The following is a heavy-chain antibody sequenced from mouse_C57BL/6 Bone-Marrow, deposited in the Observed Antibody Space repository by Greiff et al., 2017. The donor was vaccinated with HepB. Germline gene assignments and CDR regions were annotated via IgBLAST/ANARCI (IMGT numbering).Heavy chain of an antibody. V-gene: IGHV5-6*01. CDR3: ARDPYYGSSYWYFDV. CDR1: GFTFSSYG. Sequence: EVKVVESGGDLVKPGGSLKLSCAASGFTFSSYGMSWVRQTPDKRLEWVATISSGGSYTYYPDSVKGRFTISRDNAKNTLYLQMSSLKSEDTAMYYCARDPYYGSSYWYFDVWGTGTTVTVSS. CDR2: ISSGGSYT. D-gene: IGHD1-1*01. J-gene: IGHJ1*03.